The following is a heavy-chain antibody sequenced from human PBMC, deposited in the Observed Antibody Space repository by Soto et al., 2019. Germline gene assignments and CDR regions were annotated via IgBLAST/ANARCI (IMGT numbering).Heavy chain of an antibody. CDR3: ARDPSYGPYYYGMDV. J-gene: IGHJ6*02. V-gene: IGHV3-30-3*01. D-gene: IGHD5-18*01. CDR1: GFTFSVYA. Sequence: QVQLVESGGGVVQPGRSLRLSCAASGFTFSVYAMHWVRQAPGKGLEWVAVISYDGSNKYYADSVKGRFTISRDNSKNTLYLQRNSLRAEDTAVYYCARDPSYGPYYYGMDVWGQGTPVTFSS. CDR2: ISYDGSNK.